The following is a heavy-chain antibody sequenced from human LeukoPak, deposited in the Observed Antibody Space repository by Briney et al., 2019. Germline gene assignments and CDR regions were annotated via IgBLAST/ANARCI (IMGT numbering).Heavy chain of an antibody. J-gene: IGHJ4*02. CDR2: IYYSGST. CDR1: GGSISPYY. V-gene: IGHV4-59*08. Sequence: SETLSLTCTVSGGSISPYYWSWIRQPPGKGLEWIGYIYYSGSTNYNPSLKSRVTISVDTSKNQFSLKLNSVTAADTAVYYCASTTHCSSTSCYGPGVDYWGQGTLVTVSS. D-gene: IGHD2-2*01. CDR3: ASTTHCSSTSCYGPGVDY.